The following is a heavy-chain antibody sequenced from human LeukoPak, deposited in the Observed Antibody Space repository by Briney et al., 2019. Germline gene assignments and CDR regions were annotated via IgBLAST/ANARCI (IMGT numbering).Heavy chain of an antibody. CDR3: ATWGHVEY. CDR2: ISGASGKS. V-gene: IGHV3-23*01. D-gene: IGHD3-16*01. J-gene: IGHJ4*02. Sequence: GGSLRLSCAASGLTLSNYAMSWVRQAPGEGLEWVSMISGASGKSYYADSVKGRFTVSRDDSKNTVFLQMNSLRVDDTAVYYCATWGHVEYWGQGTQVTVSS. CDR1: GLTLSNYA.